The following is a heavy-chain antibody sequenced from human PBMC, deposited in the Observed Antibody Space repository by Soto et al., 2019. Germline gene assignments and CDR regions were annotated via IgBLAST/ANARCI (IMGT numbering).Heavy chain of an antibody. Sequence: GRSLKISCKGSGYSFSGYWITWGRQKPAKGLEWMGRIDPSDSYTNYSPSFQGHVTISADKSISTAYLQWSSLKASDTAMYYCARRLSDYGGNSEFDPWGQGTLVTVSS. D-gene: IGHD4-17*01. V-gene: IGHV5-10-1*01. CDR1: GYSFSGYW. CDR2: IDPSDSYT. J-gene: IGHJ5*02. CDR3: ARRLSDYGGNSEFDP.